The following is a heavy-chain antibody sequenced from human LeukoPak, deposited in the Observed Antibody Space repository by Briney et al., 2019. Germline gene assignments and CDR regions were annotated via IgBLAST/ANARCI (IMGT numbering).Heavy chain of an antibody. CDR2: ITGSSTWA. V-gene: IGHV3-23*01. D-gene: IGHD7-27*01. J-gene: IGHJ2*01. CDR3: ARELVSLGTGYFDL. Sequence: GGSLRLSCEASGFTFRTYGMTWVRQAPGKGLEWVSGITGSSTWAYYADSVKGRFTISRDNSKNTLHLQMDSLRAEDTAIYYCARELVSLGTGYFDLWGRGTLVTVSS. CDR1: GFTFRTYG.